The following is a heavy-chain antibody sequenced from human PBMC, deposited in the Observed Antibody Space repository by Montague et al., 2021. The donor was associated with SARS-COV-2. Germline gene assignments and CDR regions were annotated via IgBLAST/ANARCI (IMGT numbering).Heavy chain of an antibody. CDR1: AGSISSHY. J-gene: IGHJ3*02. CDR2: VYYTGST. CDR3: ARTPGQIAGDAFDI. Sequence: SETRSLTCTVSAGSISSHYWSWIRQPPGKALEWIGYVYYTGSTKYNPSLKSRVTISVDTSKNQFSLKLSSVTAADTAVYYCARTPGQIAGDAFDIWGQGTMVTVSS. V-gene: IGHV4-59*11. D-gene: IGHD2-21*01.